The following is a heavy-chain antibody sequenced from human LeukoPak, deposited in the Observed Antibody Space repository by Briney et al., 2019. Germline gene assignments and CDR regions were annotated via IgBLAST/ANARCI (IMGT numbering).Heavy chain of an antibody. CDR2: ISSSSSTI. CDR1: GFTFSSYS. CDR3: ARDIVRASSSWCGDAFDI. J-gene: IGHJ3*02. D-gene: IGHD6-13*01. Sequence: PGGSLRLSCAASGFTFSSYSMNWVRQAPGKGLEWVSYISSSSSTIYYADSVKGRFTISRDNAKNSLYLQMNSLRAEDTAVYYCARDIVRASSSWCGDAFDIWGQGTMVTVSS. V-gene: IGHV3-48*01.